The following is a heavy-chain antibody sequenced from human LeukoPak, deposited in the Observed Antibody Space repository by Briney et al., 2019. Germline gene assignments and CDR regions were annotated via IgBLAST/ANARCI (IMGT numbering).Heavy chain of an antibody. J-gene: IGHJ4*02. V-gene: IGHV4-38-2*02. D-gene: IGHD5-18*01. CDR3: ARIFIRNGYSSYFDC. CDR2: DYQRGTT. CDR1: GFSISSGHY. Sequence: PSETLSLTFTVSGFSISSGHYWGWVRQPPGAGLEWLGSDYQRGTTYYNPSLKRRVTTSVDVSKNQFSLRLRPVTAADTAVYYCARIFIRNGYSSYFDCWGQGTLVTVSS.